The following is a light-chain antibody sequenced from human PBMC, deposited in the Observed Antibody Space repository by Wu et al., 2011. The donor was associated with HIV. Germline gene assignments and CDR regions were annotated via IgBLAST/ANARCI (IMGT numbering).Light chain of an antibody. Sequence: EIVLTQSPGTLSLSPGERVTLSCRASQSVPNSQLAWYQQKPGQPPRLLFYDASSRATGIPDRFSGSGSGADFTLTISRLEPEDSAVYYCQQYATSPHTFGQGTKLEIK. CDR3: QQYATSPHT. CDR1: QSVPNSQ. J-gene: IGKJ2*01. CDR2: DAS. V-gene: IGKV3-20*01.